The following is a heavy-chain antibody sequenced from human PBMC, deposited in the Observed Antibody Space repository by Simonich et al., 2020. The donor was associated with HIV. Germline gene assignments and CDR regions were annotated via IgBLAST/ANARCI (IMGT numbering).Heavy chain of an antibody. CDR2: INPNRGGT. J-gene: IGHJ4*02. CDR1: GYTFTDYY. Sequence: QVQLVQSGAEVKKPGASVKVSCKASGYTFTDYYTHWIRQAPGQGLGWMGCINPNRGGTNYARKFQGRVTMTSDTSISTVYMELSRLTSDDTAVYYCARGPRTGDFDYWGQGTLVTVSS. D-gene: IGHD7-27*01. V-gene: IGHV1-2*02. CDR3: ARGPRTGDFDY.